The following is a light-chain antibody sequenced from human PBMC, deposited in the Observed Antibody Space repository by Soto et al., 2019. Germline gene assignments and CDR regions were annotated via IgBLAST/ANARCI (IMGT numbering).Light chain of an antibody. V-gene: IGKV3-15*01. CDR1: QNFGSSY. J-gene: IGKJ5*01. CDR3: QQYNNWPPIT. CDR2: GAS. Sequence: EVVLTQSPDTVSLSPGERAALSCRASQNFGSSYLARYQQKPGQAPRLLIYGASTRATGIPARFSGSGSGTEFTLTISSLQSEDFAVYYCQQYNNWPPITFGQGTRLEIK.